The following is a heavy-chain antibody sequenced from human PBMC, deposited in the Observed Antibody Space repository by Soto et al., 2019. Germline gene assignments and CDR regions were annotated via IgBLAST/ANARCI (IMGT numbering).Heavy chain of an antibody. CDR3: AIPTSSSSFYCNGLDV. CDR2: IYPGGST. D-gene: IGHD6-6*01. V-gene: IGHV4-34*01. Sequence: XASLSLTTAVCGASFSSDYVSWIRQPPGKGLEWIGEIYPGGSTNYNLSLKSRVTISVDTSKNQFSLKLASVTAADTAVYYCAIPTSSSSFYCNGLDVCGQGTTVTVSS. J-gene: IGHJ6*02. CDR1: GASFSSDY.